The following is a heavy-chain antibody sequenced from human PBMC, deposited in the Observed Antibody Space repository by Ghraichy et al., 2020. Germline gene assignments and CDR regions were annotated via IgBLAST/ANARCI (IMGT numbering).Heavy chain of an antibody. Sequence: GGSLRLSCKASGFSFSNSWMSWVRQSPEKGLEWVSNINNDGKKRYYVDSLKGRFTISRDNDKKSLFLQITRLSGDATAVYYYARNPKRGALDYWGQGTLVAVSA. V-gene: IGHV3-7*03. CDR2: INNDGKKR. J-gene: IGHJ4*02. CDR1: GFSFSNSW. CDR3: ARNPKRGALDY. D-gene: IGHD3-10*01.